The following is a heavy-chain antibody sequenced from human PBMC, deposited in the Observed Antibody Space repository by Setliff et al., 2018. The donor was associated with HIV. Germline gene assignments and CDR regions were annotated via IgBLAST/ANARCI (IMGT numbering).Heavy chain of an antibody. CDR3: AKDRGQQLVHYYYYYGMDV. D-gene: IGHD6-13*01. CDR1: GFTFSSYG. Sequence: GSLRLSCAASGFTFSSYGMHWVRQAPGKGLEWVAFIRYDGSNKYYADSVKGRFTISRDNSKNTLYLQMNSLRAEDTAVYYCAKDRGQQLVHYYYYYGMDVWGQGTTVTVSS. J-gene: IGHJ6*02. CDR2: IRYDGSNK. V-gene: IGHV3-30*02.